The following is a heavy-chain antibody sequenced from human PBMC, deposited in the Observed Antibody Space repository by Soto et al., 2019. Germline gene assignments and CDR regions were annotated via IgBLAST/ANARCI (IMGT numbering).Heavy chain of an antibody. CDR3: TKDRRIVVASCLGS. CDR2: ISGSGGST. J-gene: IGHJ5*02. Sequence: EVQLLESGGGLVQPGGSLRLSCAASGFAFSNYGMNWVRQAPGKGLEWVSSISGSGGSTYYADSVKDRFTISRDNSKNTVSLQMNNLGAEDTAVYYCTKDRRIVVASCLGSWGQGALVTVSS. CDR1: GFAFSNYG. V-gene: IGHV3-23*01. D-gene: IGHD2-15*01.